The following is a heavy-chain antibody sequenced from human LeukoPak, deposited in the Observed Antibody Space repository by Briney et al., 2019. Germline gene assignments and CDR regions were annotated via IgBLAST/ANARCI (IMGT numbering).Heavy chain of an antibody. D-gene: IGHD3-3*01. CDR1: GFIFDDHG. Sequence: GGSLRLSCAASGFIFDDHGMNWVRQAPGKGLEWVSGISWSSGIIGYADSVKGRFTISRDNAKNSLYLQMESLRAEDTAVYYCAKDTGSPADAITMEDNAFDIWGQGTMVTVSS. J-gene: IGHJ3*02. CDR3: AKDTGSPADAITMEDNAFDI. CDR2: ISWSSGII. V-gene: IGHV3-9*01.